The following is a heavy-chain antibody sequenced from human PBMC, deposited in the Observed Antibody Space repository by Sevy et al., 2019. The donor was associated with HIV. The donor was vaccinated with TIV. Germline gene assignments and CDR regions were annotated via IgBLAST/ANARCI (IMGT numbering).Heavy chain of an antibody. CDR3: ASGTIFGADDAFDI. J-gene: IGHJ3*02. Sequence: ASVKVSCKASGYTFTSYDINWVRQATGQGLEWMGWMNPNSGNTGYSQKFQGRVTMTRNTSISTAYMELSSLRSEDTAVYYCASGTIFGADDAFDIWGQRTMVTVSS. CDR2: MNPNSGNT. V-gene: IGHV1-8*01. CDR1: GYTFTSYD. D-gene: IGHD3-3*01.